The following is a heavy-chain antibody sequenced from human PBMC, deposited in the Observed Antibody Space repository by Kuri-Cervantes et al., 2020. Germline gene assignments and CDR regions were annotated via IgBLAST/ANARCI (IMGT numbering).Heavy chain of an antibody. Sequence: SVKVSCKASGYTFSSYAISWVRQAPGQGLEWMGGIIPIFGTANYAQKFQGRVTITADESTSTAYMELSSLRSEDTAVYYCATGRTTVTYAGGMDVWGQGTTVTVSS. V-gene: IGHV1-69*13. J-gene: IGHJ6*02. D-gene: IGHD4-17*01. CDR3: ATGRTTVTYAGGMDV. CDR2: IIPIFGTA. CDR1: GYTFSSYA.